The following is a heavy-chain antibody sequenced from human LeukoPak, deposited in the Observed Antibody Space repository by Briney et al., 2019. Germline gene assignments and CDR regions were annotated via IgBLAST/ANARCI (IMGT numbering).Heavy chain of an antibody. CDR3: ADGKSQSYY. V-gene: IGHV3-23*01. Sequence: GGSLRLSCAVSGFTFSSYAMSWVRQAPGKGLEWVSAISGSGGSTYYADSVKGRFTISRDNSKNTLYMQMNSLRAEDTAVYYCADGKSQSYYWGQGTLVTVSS. D-gene: IGHD1-1*01. CDR1: GFTFSSYA. CDR2: ISGSGGST. J-gene: IGHJ4*02.